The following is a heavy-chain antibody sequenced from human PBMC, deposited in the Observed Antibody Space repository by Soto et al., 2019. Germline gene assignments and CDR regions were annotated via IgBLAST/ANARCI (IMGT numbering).Heavy chain of an antibody. CDR1: GYTFTSYG. J-gene: IGHJ3*02. V-gene: IGHV1-18*01. D-gene: IGHD2-15*01. CDR2: ISAYNGNT. CDR3: ARLYCSGGSCSGAFDI. Sequence: QVQLVQSGAEVKKPGASVKVSCKASGYTFTSYGISWVRQAPGQGLEWMGWISAYNGNTNYAQKLQGRVTMTTDTSTSTDYMELRSLRSDDTAVYYCARLYCSGGSCSGAFDIWGQGTMVTVSS.